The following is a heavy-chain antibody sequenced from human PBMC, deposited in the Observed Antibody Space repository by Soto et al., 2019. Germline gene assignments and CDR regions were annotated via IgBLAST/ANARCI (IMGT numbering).Heavy chain of an antibody. D-gene: IGHD2-15*01. Sequence: SVKVSCKASGGTFSSYAISWVRQAPGRGLEWMGGIIPIFGTANYAQKFQGRVTITADESTSTAYMELSSLRSEDTAVYYCARDNGRYCSAGSCYSDYYYAMYVWGQ. V-gene: IGHV1-69*13. CDR3: ARDNGRYCSAGSCYSDYYYAMYV. CDR2: IIPIFGTA. J-gene: IGHJ6*02. CDR1: GGTFSSYA.